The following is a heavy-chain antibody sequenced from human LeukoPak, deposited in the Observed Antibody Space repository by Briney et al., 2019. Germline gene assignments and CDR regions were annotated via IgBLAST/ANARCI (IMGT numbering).Heavy chain of an antibody. D-gene: IGHD3-10*01. V-gene: IGHV3-30*04. Sequence: RAGGSLRLSCAASGFTFNNYSMHWVRQAPGKGLEWVAVISYDGRNKYYADSVKGRFTISRDNSKNTLFLQMNSLRAEDTAVYYCAKDKSMVRELDYWGQGNLVTVSS. CDR2: ISYDGRNK. CDR3: AKDKSMVRELDY. J-gene: IGHJ4*02. CDR1: GFTFNNYS.